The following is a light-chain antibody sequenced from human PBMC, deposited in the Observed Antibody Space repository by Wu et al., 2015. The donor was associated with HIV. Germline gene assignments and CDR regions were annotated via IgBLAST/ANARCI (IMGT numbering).Light chain of an antibody. CDR1: QRVSSSY. CDR3: QQYGSSPET. J-gene: IGKJ1*01. Sequence: EIVLTQSPGTLSLSPGERVTLSCRASQRVSSSYLAWYQQKPGQAPRLLVYGASSRATGIPDRFSDSGSGTDFTLTISRLEPEDFAVYYCQQYGSSPETFGQGTKVEIK. CDR2: GAS. V-gene: IGKV3-20*01.